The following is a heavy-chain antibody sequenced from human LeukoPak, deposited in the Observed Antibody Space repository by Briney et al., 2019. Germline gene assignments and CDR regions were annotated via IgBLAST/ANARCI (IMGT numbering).Heavy chain of an antibody. CDR2: VTGSGADT. V-gene: IGHV3-23*01. D-gene: IGHD5-24*01. CDR3: AFGRDGYAHFLDY. J-gene: IGHJ4*02. CDR1: GYRFSNYA. Sequence: GGSLRLSCSTSGYRFSNYAMSWVCQAPGKGLEWVSAVTGSGADTYYAGSVQGRFTVSRDNTKNTLFLHMNNLRAEDTAKYYCAFGRDGYAHFLDYWGQGTLVAVSS.